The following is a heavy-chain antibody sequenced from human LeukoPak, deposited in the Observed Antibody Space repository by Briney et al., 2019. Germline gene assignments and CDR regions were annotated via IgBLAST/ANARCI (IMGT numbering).Heavy chain of an antibody. CDR1: GYTFTNYY. Sequence: ASVKVSCKASGYTFTNYYMHWVRQAPGQGLEWMGIINPSGGGTSYAQKFQGRLTMTRDTSTTTVYVELSSLRSEDTAMYYCARSSDSYYGDSRTTATRNWYFDLWGRGTLVTVSS. CDR3: ARSSDSYYGDSRTTATRNWYFDL. CDR2: INPSGGGT. J-gene: IGHJ2*01. V-gene: IGHV1-46*01. D-gene: IGHD4-17*01.